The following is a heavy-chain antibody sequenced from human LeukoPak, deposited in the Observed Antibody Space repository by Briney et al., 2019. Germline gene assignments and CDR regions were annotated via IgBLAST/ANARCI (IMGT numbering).Heavy chain of an antibody. D-gene: IGHD5-18*01. CDR3: ATEGYTYGHHSFDS. V-gene: IGHV3-15*06. Sequence: SGGSLRLSCVASGITLGDAWLSWVRQAPGKGLEWVGHIKRNFEGATQHYAASVKDRFIISKDESKNTLYLQMNSLETEDTAVYYCATEGYTYGHHSFDSWGQGTLVTVYS. CDR1: GITLGDAW. CDR2: IKRNFEGATQ. J-gene: IGHJ4*02.